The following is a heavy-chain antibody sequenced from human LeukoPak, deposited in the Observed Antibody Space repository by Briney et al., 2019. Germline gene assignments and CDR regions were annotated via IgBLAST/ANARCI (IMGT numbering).Heavy chain of an antibody. J-gene: IGHJ4*02. Sequence: PGGSLRLSCAASGFTFSTYGMTWVRQAPGRGLEWVSAISGSAARTFYADSVKGRFTISRDNSKNTLSLQMNSLRAEDTAVYYCAREAYYFDYWGQGTLVTVSS. V-gene: IGHV3-23*01. CDR1: GFTFSTYG. CDR2: ISGSAART. CDR3: AREAYYFDY.